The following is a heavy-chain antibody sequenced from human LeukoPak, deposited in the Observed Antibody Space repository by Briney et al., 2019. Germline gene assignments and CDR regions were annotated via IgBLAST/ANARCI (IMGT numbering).Heavy chain of an antibody. Sequence: GGSLRLSCAASGFTFGNYGVSWVRQAPGKGLEWVSGISWSSGSIDYADSVKGRFTISRDNAKNSLYLQMNSLRVEDTALYYCAKMACSGGSCYSDYWGQGTLVTVSS. D-gene: IGHD2-15*01. CDR2: ISWSSGSI. V-gene: IGHV3-9*01. CDR1: GFTFGNYG. CDR3: AKMACSGGSCYSDY. J-gene: IGHJ4*02.